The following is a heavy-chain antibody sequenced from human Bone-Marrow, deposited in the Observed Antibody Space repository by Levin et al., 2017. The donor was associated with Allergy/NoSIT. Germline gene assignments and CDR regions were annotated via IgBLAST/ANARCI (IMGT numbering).Heavy chain of an antibody. CDR3: ARSDSGYYHFDY. V-gene: IGHV3-72*01. D-gene: IGHD3-22*01. J-gene: IGHJ4*02. CDR2: TRDKANSYTT. CDR1: GFTFSDHY. Sequence: GGSLRLSCAASGFTFSDHYMDWVRQAPGKGLEWVGRTRDKANSYTTEYAASVKGRFTISRDDSKNSLYLQMNSLKTEDTAVYYCARSDSGYYHFDYWGQGTLVTVSS.